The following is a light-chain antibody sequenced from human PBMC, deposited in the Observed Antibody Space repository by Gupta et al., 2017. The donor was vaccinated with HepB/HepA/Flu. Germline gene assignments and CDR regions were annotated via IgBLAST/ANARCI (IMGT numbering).Light chain of an antibody. CDR2: QDS. CDR3: QAWDSSTVV. CDR1: KLGDKY. J-gene: IGLJ2*01. V-gene: IGLV3-1*01. Sequence: SYEVTQPPSVPVSPGQTASITCSGDKLGDKYACWYQQKPGQSPILVIYQDSKRPSGIPERFSGSNSGNTATLTISGTQAMDEADYYCQAWDSSTVVFGGGTKLTGL.